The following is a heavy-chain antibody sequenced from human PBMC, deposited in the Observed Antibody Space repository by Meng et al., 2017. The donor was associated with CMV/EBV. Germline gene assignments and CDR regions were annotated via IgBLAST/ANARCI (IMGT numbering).Heavy chain of an antibody. V-gene: IGHV3-66*01. CDR3: ARGMGSITGTSVTDY. J-gene: IGHJ4*02. D-gene: IGHD1-20*01. CDR2: IYSGGST. CDR1: GFTVCSNY. Sequence: EGELVESGGSWVQRGGCLRVSFADSGFTVCSNYMSWVRQAPGKGLEWVSVIYSGGSTYYADSVKGRFTISRDNSKNTLYLQMNSLRAEDTAVYYCARGMGSITGTSVTDYWGQGTLVTVSS.